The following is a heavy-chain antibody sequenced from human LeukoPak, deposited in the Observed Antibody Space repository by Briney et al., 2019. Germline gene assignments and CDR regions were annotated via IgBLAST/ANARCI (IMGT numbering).Heavy chain of an antibody. J-gene: IGHJ5*02. CDR2: ISAYNGNT. Sequence: ASVKVSCKASGYTFTSYGISWVRQAPGQGLEWMGWISAYNGNTNYAQKLQGRVTMTTDTSTSTAYMELRSLRADDTAVYYCARAWTGSGSPREDNWCDPWGQGTLVTVSS. CDR1: GYTFTSYG. V-gene: IGHV1-18*01. CDR3: ARAWTGSGSPREDNWCDP. D-gene: IGHD3-10*01.